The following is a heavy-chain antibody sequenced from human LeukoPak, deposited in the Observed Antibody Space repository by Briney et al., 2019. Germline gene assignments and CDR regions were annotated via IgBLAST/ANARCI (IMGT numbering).Heavy chain of an antibody. CDR2: IRYDGSNK. V-gene: IGHV3-30*02. CDR1: GFTFSSYG. CDR3: AKTLNSGTRGPFDY. J-gene: IGHJ4*02. D-gene: IGHD1-26*01. Sequence: GGSLRLSCAASGFTFSSYGMHWVRQAPGKGLEWVAFIRYDGSNKYYADSVKGRFTISRDNSENTLYLQMNSLRAEDTAVYYCAKTLNSGTRGPFDYWGQGTLVTVSS.